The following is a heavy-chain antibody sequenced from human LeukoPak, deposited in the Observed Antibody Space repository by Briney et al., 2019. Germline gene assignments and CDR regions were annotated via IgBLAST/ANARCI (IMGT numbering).Heavy chain of an antibody. D-gene: IGHD6-19*01. V-gene: IGHV4-39*07. J-gene: IGHJ4*02. CDR1: GGSISSGGYY. CDR2: INHSGST. Sequence: PSETLSLTCTVSGGSISSGGYYWSWIRQPPGKGLEWIGEINHSGSTNYNPSLKSRVTISVDTSKNQFSLKLSSVTAADTAVYYCARGQWLVPEDYWGQGTLVTVSS. CDR3: ARGQWLVPEDY.